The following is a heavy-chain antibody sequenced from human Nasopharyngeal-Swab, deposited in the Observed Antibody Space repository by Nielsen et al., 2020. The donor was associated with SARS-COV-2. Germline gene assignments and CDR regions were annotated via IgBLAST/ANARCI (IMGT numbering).Heavy chain of an antibody. J-gene: IGHJ4*02. D-gene: IGHD3-10*01. Sequence: GGSLRLSCVGSGFTLRNYDMGWVRQTPGKGLEWVSHISGSGGGTYYTDSVKGRFTISRDNSKNTLHLHMSSLRAEDTAVYYCAKDMGGSGRPDYWGQGTLVTVSS. CDR3: AKDMGGSGRPDY. CDR2: ISGSGGGT. V-gene: IGHV3-23*01. CDR1: GFTLRNYD.